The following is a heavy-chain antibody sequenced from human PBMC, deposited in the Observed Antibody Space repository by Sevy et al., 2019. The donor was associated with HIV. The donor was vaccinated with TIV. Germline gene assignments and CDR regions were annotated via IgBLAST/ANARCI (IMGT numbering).Heavy chain of an antibody. CDR3: AKSMGGFDAFDI. Sequence: GGSLRLSCAASGFSFSWYWMSWVRQTPEKGLEWVANIKQDGSEKNYVDSVKGRFTISRDNAKNSLYLQLNSLRAEDTAVYYCAKSMGGFDAFDIWGQGTMVTVSS. CDR2: IKQDGSEK. J-gene: IGHJ3*02. V-gene: IGHV3-7*03. D-gene: IGHD6-25*01. CDR1: GFSFSWYW.